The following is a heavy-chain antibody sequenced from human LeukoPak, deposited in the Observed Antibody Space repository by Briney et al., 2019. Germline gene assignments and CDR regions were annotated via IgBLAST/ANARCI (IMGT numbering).Heavy chain of an antibody. D-gene: IGHD3-22*01. CDR2: INPHTGVT. J-gene: IGHJ4*02. V-gene: IGHV1-2*06. Sequence: ASVKVSCKASGYTFTNYYMCWVRQAPGQGLDWMGRINPHTGVTVYAQKFQGRVTMTRDTSITTAYMELSSLRSDDSAVYYCAREENGYSHWGQGTLVTVSS. CDR1: GYTFTNYY. CDR3: AREENGYSH.